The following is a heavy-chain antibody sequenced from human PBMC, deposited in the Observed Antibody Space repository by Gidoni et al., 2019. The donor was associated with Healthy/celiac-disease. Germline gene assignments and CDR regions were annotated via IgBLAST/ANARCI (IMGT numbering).Heavy chain of an antibody. CDR2: ISSSSSYI. V-gene: IGHV3-21*01. Sequence: EVQLVESGGGLVKPGGSLRLSCAASGFTFSRYSMNWVRQAPGKGLEWVSSISSSSSYIYYADSVKGRFTISRDNAKNSLYLKMNSLRAEDTAVYYCARSLERMIVVVISPPDVWGQGTTVTVSS. J-gene: IGHJ6*02. CDR1: GFTFSRYS. D-gene: IGHD3-22*01. CDR3: ARSLERMIVVVISPPDV.